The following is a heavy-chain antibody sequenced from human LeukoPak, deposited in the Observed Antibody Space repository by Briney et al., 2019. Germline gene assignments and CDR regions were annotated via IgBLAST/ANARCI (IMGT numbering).Heavy chain of an antibody. CDR2: INHSGST. CDR1: GGSISSHY. Sequence: SETLSLTCTASGGSISSHYWSWIRQPPGKGLEWIGEINHSGSTNYNPSLKSRVTISVDTSKNQFSLKLSSVTAADTAVYYCARGGAQYCSSTSCYTLFDYWGQGTLVTVSS. J-gene: IGHJ4*02. V-gene: IGHV4-34*01. CDR3: ARGGAQYCSSTSCYTLFDY. D-gene: IGHD2-2*02.